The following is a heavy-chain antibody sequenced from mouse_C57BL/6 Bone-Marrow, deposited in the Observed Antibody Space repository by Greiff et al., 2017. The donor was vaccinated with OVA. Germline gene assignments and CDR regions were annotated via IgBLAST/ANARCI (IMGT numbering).Heavy chain of an antibody. V-gene: IGHV6-3*01. CDR1: GFTFSNYW. Sequence: EVKVEESGGGLVQPGGSMKLSCVASGFTFSNYWMNWVRQSPEKGLEWVAQIRLKSDNYATHYAESVKGRFTISRDDSKSSVYLQMNNLRAEDTGIYYCTEDYGSSYRAYWGQGTLVTVSA. CDR2: IRLKSDNYAT. D-gene: IGHD1-1*01. J-gene: IGHJ3*01. CDR3: TEDYGSSYRAY.